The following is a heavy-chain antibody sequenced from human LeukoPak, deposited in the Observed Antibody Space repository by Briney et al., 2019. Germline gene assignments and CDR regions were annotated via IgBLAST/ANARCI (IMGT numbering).Heavy chain of an antibody. CDR2: IYHSGST. Sequence: SETPSLTCAVSGYSISSGYYWGWIRQPPGRGLEWIGSIYHSGSTYYNPSLKSRVTISVDTSKNQFSLKLSSLTAADTAVYYCARSRRCSDGLTVVDAYDIWGQRAIVTVSS. V-gene: IGHV4-38-2*01. CDR1: GYSISSGYY. D-gene: IGHD5-24*01. CDR3: ARSRRCSDGLTVVDAYDI. J-gene: IGHJ3*02.